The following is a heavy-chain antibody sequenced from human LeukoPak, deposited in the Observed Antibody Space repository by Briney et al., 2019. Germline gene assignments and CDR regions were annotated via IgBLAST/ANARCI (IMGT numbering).Heavy chain of an antibody. V-gene: IGHV3-7*01. J-gene: IGHJ4*02. Sequence: PGGSLRLSRVASRFTLSGYWMTWVCQAPGRGLERVANIKQDGSEKYYVDSLKGRFTISRDNAKNSLYLQMNSLRAEDTAVYYCARDPGYYGSGSYLNWGQGTLVTVSS. CDR1: RFTLSGYW. D-gene: IGHD3-10*01. CDR2: IKQDGSEK. CDR3: ARDPGYYGSGSYLN.